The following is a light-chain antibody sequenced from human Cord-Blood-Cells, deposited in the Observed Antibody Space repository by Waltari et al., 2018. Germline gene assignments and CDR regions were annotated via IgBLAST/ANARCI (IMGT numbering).Light chain of an antibody. CDR1: QRVSSSY. V-gene: IGKV3-20*01. CDR3: QQYGSSPRT. Sequence: EIVSTQSPGTLSLSPGERATLSCRASQRVSSSYLAWYQQKPGQAPRLLIYGASSRATGIPDRFSGSGSGTDFTLTISRLEPEDFAVYYCQQYGSSPRTFGQGTKVEIK. J-gene: IGKJ1*01. CDR2: GAS.